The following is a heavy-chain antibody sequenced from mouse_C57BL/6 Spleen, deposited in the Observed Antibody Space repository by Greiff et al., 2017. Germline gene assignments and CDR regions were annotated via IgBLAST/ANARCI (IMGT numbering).Heavy chain of an antibody. CDR3: TNYYYGSSPAWFAY. CDR1: GFNIKDYY. J-gene: IGHJ3*01. D-gene: IGHD1-1*01. CDR2: IDPEDGDT. V-gene: IGHV14-1*01. Sequence: VQLQQSGAELVRPGASVKLSCTASGFNIKDYYMHWVKQRPEQGLEWIGRIDPEDGDTEYAPKFQGKATMTADTSSNTAYLQLRSLTSEDTAVYYCTNYYYGSSPAWFAYWGQGTLVTVSA.